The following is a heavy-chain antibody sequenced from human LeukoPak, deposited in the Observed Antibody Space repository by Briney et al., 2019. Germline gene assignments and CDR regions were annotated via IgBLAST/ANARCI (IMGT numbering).Heavy chain of an antibody. CDR1: GFTFSSYW. CDR3: TRDLMDYDVSTGLHHYYMDV. Sequence: GGSLRLSCAASGFTFSSYWMHWVRQDPRKGLVWVSRINGDERNINYADSVRGRFTISRDNAKNTLYLQMNTLRVEDTAVYYCTRDLMDYDVSTGLHHYYMDVWGQGTTVTVSS. D-gene: IGHD3-9*01. V-gene: IGHV3-74*01. J-gene: IGHJ6*02. CDR2: INGDERNI.